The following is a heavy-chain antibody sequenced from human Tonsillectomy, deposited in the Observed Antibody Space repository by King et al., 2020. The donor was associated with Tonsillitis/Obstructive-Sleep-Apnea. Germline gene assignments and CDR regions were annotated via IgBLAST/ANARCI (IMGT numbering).Heavy chain of an antibody. D-gene: IGHD3-9*01. V-gene: IGHV4-59*08. CDR1: GGSISSYY. J-gene: IGHJ3*02. CDR3: ARAYYDILTMYLDDAFDI. Sequence: LQLQESGPGLVKPSETLSLTCTVSGGSISSYYWNWIRQPPGKGLEWIGYIYYSGSTNYNPSLKSRVTISVDTSKNQFSLKLSSVTAADTAVYYCARAYYDILTMYLDDAFDIWGQGTMVTVSS. CDR2: IYYSGST.